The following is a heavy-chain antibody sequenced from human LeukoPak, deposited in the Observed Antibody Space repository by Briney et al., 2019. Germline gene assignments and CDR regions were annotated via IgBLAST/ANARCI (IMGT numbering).Heavy chain of an antibody. J-gene: IGHJ4*02. D-gene: IGHD1-7*01. Sequence: GSSVKVSCKASGYSLTSYGITWVRQAPGQGLEWLGWISASNGNTNYAQKLQGRVTMTSDTFTSTAYMDLRSLTPDDTAFYYCARYPLSYTGNWHYFFDYWGQGTLLTVSS. CDR3: ARYPLSYTGNWHYFFDY. CDR2: ISASNGNT. V-gene: IGHV1-18*01. CDR1: GYSLTSYG.